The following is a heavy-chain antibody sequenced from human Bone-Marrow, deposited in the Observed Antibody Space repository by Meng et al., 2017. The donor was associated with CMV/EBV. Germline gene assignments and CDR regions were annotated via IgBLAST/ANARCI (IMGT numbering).Heavy chain of an antibody. CDR2: ISYDGSNK. CDR1: GFTFSSYA. D-gene: IGHD3-3*01. V-gene: IGHV3-30-3*01. J-gene: IGHJ6*02. Sequence: GGSLRLSCAASGFTFSSYAMHWVRQAPGKGLEWVAVISYDGSNKYYADSVKGRFTISRDNSKNTLYLQMNSLRAEDTAVYYCARGGLAYYVFWSGYYPNYYYYGMDVWGQGTTVTVSS. CDR3: ARGGLAYYVFWSGYYPNYYYYGMDV.